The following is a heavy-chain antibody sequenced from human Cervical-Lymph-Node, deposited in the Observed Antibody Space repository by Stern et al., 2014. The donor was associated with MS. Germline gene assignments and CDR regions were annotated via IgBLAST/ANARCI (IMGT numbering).Heavy chain of an antibody. Sequence: QDQLVQSGSEVKKPGASVKGSCKASENTHNNYLIHWVRQAPGQRPVWMGVINPSGATNYAQKVQDRVTMTTDASTSTFYMELSRLRSEDTAVYYCAVRYCSGGRCYSVPDVWGQGTTVIVSS. CDR2: INPSGAT. D-gene: IGHD2-15*01. J-gene: IGHJ6*02. CDR1: ENTHNNYL. V-gene: IGHV1-46*02. CDR3: AVRYCSGGRCYSVPDV.